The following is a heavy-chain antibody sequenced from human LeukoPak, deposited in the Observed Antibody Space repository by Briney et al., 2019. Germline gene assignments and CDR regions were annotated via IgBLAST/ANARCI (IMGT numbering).Heavy chain of an antibody. V-gene: IGHV3-23*01. CDR3: ARNSGTNGCLDY. Sequence: GGSLRLSCAASGFTFSSYAMSWVRQAPGKGLEWVSATSGSGGSTYYADSVKGRFTISRDNSKNTLYLQMNSLRAEDTAVYYCARNSGTNGCLDYWGQGTLVTVSS. J-gene: IGHJ4*02. D-gene: IGHD1/OR15-1a*01. CDR1: GFTFSSYA. CDR2: TSGSGGST.